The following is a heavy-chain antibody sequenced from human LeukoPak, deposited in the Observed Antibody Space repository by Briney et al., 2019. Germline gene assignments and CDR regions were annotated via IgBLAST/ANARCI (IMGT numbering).Heavy chain of an antibody. CDR3: ARDPNGNYVGAFDF. J-gene: IGHJ3*01. CDR1: GFTFNNFA. D-gene: IGHD1-7*01. Sequence: PGGSLRLSCVASGFTFNNFALIWVRQAPGKELEWVSSITAGGGTQYADAVKGRFTISRDSSKNTLYLYMNSPRADDTAVYFCARDPNGNYVGAFDFCGHGTMVTVSS. V-gene: IGHV3-23*01. CDR2: ITAGGGT.